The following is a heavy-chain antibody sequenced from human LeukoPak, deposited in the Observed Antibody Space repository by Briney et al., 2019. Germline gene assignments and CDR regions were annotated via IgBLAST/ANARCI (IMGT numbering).Heavy chain of an antibody. CDR3: ASIHSGYGSDAFDI. CDR1: GGTFSSYA. V-gene: IGHV1-69*04. Sequence: LGASVKVSCKAPGGTFSSYAISWVRQAPGQGLEWMGRIIPILGIANYAQKFQGRVTITADKSTGTAYMELSSLRSEDTAVYYCASIHSGYGSDAFDIWGQGTMVTVSS. D-gene: IGHD5-12*01. J-gene: IGHJ3*02. CDR2: IIPILGIA.